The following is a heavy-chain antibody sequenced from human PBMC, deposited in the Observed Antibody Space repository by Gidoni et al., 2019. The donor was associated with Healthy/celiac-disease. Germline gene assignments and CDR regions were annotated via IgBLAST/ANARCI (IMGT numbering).Heavy chain of an antibody. V-gene: IGHV5-51*01. J-gene: IGHJ4*02. CDR1: GDSFTSYW. Sequence: VQLVQSGAEVKKPGESLKISCKGSGDSFTSYWIAWVRQMPGKGLQWMGIIYPGDSDTRYSPSFQGQFSISADTSISTAYLQWSSLKASDTAMSYCARHPHSSSWSDYWGQGTLVPVSS. D-gene: IGHD6-13*01. CDR2: IYPGDSDT. CDR3: ARHPHSSSWSDY.